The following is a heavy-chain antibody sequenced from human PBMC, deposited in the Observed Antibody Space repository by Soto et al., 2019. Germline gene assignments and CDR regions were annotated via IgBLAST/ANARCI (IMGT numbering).Heavy chain of an antibody. CDR3: ARAHRTDVYALDT. V-gene: IGHV1-18*01. Sequence: QLQLVQSGAEVKKPGASVKVSCKASGYTFTNYGISWVRQAPGQGLEWMGWISGYNDNTNYAQELQGRVTMTTDTSTNTAYMELRSLTSDATAVYYCARAHRTDVYALDTWGQGTMVTVPS. CDR1: GYTFTNYG. J-gene: IGHJ3*02. D-gene: IGHD2-8*01. CDR2: ISGYNDNT.